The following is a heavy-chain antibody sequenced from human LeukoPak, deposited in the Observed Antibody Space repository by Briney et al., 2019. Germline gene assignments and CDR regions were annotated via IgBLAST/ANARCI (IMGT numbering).Heavy chain of an antibody. CDR3: ARDRPTTSIAARLDY. Sequence: PGGSLRLSCAASGFTFSSYAMHWVRQAPGKGLEWVAVISYDGSNKYYADSVKGRFTISRDNSKNTLYLQMNSLRAEDTAVYYCARDRPTTSIAARLDYWGQGTLVTVSS. CDR2: ISYDGSNK. D-gene: IGHD6-6*01. CDR1: GFTFSSYA. J-gene: IGHJ4*02. V-gene: IGHV3-30-3*01.